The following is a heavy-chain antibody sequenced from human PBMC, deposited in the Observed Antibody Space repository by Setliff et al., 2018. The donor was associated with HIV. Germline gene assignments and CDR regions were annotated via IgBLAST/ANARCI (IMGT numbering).Heavy chain of an antibody. CDR1: GYTFTASY. CDR2: MHPNSGAT. Sequence: ASVKVSCKTSGYTFTASYLHWVRQAPGQGLQWMGWMHPNSGATKYAQKFRDRVTLTGDTSISTASMELSSLKSDDTAMYYCATSTSRFFWNGFYQGGFGSRNSHSFEDWGQGTLVTVSS. J-gene: IGHJ4*02. CDR3: ATSTSRFFWNGFYQGGFGSRNSHSFED. D-gene: IGHD3-3*01. V-gene: IGHV1-2*02.